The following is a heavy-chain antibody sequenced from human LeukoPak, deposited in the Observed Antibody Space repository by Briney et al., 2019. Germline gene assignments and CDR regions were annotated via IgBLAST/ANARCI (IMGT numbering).Heavy chain of an antibody. CDR3: ARDYDILTGYVFDY. CDR2: IYTSGST. CDR1: GGSISSYY. J-gene: IGHJ4*02. V-gene: IGHV4-4*07. Sequence: SETLSLTCTVSGGSISSYYWSWIRQPAGKGLEWIGRIYTSGSTNYNPSLKSRVTMSVDTSKNQFSLKLSSVTAADTAVYYCARDYDILTGYVFDYWGQGTLVTVSS. D-gene: IGHD3-9*01.